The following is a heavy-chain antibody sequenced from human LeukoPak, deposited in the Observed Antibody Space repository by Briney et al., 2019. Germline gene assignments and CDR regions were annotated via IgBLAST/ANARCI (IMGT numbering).Heavy chain of an antibody. CDR1: GYTFTNYG. V-gene: IGHV1-18*04. D-gene: IGHD4/OR15-4a*01. CDR3: ARKPTAYPNDY. J-gene: IGHJ4*02. Sequence: ASVKVSCKASGYTFTNYGISWVRQAPGQGLEWMGWISAYNGNTNYAQRLQGRVTVTTETSTGTAYMELRSLRPDDTAIYYCARKPTAYPNDYWGQGTLVTVSS. CDR2: ISAYNGNT.